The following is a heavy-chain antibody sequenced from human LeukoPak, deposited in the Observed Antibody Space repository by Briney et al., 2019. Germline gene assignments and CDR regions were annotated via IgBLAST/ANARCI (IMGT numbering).Heavy chain of an antibody. J-gene: IGHJ3*02. Sequence: SETLSLTCAVYGGSFSGYYWSWIRQHPGKGLEWIGYIYYSGSTYYNPSLKSRVTISVDTSKNQFSLKLSSVTAADTAVYYCARGWSIVVVTATAFDIWGQGTMVTVSS. CDR3: ARGWSIVVVTATAFDI. V-gene: IGHV4-31*11. CDR1: GGSFSGYY. D-gene: IGHD2-21*02. CDR2: IYYSGST.